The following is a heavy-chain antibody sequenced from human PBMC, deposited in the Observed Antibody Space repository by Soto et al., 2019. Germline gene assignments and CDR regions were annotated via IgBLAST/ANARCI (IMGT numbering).Heavy chain of an antibody. CDR1: GYTFTGYY. CDR2: INPNSGGT. J-gene: IGHJ5*02. Sequence: ASVKVSCKASGYTFTGYYMHWVRQAPGQGLEWMGWINPNSGGTNYAQKFQGWVTMTRDTSISTAYMELSRLRSDDTAVYYCARYSGRYSYNWFDPWGQGTLVTVSS. D-gene: IGHD1-26*01. CDR3: ARYSGRYSYNWFDP. V-gene: IGHV1-2*04.